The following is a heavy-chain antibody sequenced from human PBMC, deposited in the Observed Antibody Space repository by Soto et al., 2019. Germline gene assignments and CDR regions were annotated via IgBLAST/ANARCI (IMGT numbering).Heavy chain of an antibody. V-gene: IGHV3-11*01. D-gene: IGHD3-10*01. CDR2: ISTSGTST. J-gene: IGHJ4*02. CDR3: ARDGVLFQAGFDS. CDR1: GFTFSNHY. Sequence: QMHLLESGGGLVKPGGSLRLSCEASGFTFSNHYMAWIRQAPGKGLEWVSYISTSGTSTFYADSVKGRFTISRDNAKDSLFLQMNSLRVDDAAVYFCARDGVLFQAGFDSWGQGTLVTVAS.